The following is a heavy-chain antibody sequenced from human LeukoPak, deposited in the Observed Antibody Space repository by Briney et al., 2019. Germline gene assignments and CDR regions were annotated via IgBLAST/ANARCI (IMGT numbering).Heavy chain of an antibody. CDR2: IYHNGNT. D-gene: IGHD5-18*01. CDR3: ARVRYNYGDSDY. Sequence: SSETLSLTCAVSGYSISSGYYWGWIRQPPGKGLEWIGTIYHNGNTYYNPSLKSRVTMSVDTSKNQFSLKLSSVTAADTAVYYCARVRYNYGDSDYWGQGTLVTVSS. CDR1: GYSISSGYY. J-gene: IGHJ4*02. V-gene: IGHV4-38-2*01.